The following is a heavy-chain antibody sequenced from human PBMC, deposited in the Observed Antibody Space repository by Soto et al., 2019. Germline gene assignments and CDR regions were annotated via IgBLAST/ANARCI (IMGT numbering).Heavy chain of an antibody. CDR2: IYHSGST. CDR1: GGSINSGGYS. V-gene: IGHV4-30-2*02. Sequence: PSETLSLTCAVSGGSINSGGYSWSWIRQPPGKGLEWIGYIYHSGSTYYNPSLKSRVTISVDRSKNQFSLALTSVTAADTALYFCARYRRGTGWYYLDYWGQGILVTVSS. J-gene: IGHJ4*02. D-gene: IGHD6-19*01. CDR3: ARYRRGTGWYYLDY.